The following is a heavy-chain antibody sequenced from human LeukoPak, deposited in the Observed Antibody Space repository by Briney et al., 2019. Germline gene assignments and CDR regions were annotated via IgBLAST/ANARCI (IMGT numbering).Heavy chain of an antibody. CDR3: ARGRGYSYLLDY. V-gene: IGHV4-34*01. J-gene: IGHJ4*02. Sequence: SETLPLTCAVYGGSFSGYYWSWIRQPPGKGLEWIGEINHSGSTNHNPSLKSRVTISVDTSKNQFSLKLSSVTAADTAVYYCARGRGYSYLLDYWGQGTLVTVSS. CDR2: INHSGST. CDR1: GGSFSGYY. D-gene: IGHD5-18*01.